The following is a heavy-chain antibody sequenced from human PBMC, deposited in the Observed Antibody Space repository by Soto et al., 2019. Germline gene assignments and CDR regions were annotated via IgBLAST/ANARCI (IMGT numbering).Heavy chain of an antibody. Sequence: QVQLVQSGAEVKKPGSSVKVSCEASGGTFSTHAINWVRQAPGQGLEWMGGITPMFGRATYAQKFQGRVWITADESTSTVYMDLSSLRSEDTAMYYCAREATHFDYTSSHYGMDVWGQGTAVTVSS. CDR2: ITPMFGRA. D-gene: IGHD6-6*01. V-gene: IGHV1-69*01. J-gene: IGHJ6*02. CDR3: AREATHFDYTSSHYGMDV. CDR1: GGTFSTHA.